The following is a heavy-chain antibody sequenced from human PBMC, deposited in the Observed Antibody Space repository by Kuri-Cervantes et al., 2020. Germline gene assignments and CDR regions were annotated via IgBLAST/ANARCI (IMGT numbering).Heavy chain of an antibody. D-gene: IGHD2-2*01. CDR2: MNPNSGNT. Sequence: ASVKVSCKASGYTFTSYDINWVRQATGQGLEWMGWMNPNSGNTGYAQKFQGRVTMTRNTSISTAYMELSSLRSEDTAVYYCARVEPIFCSSTSCYVRDWGQGTLVTVSS. J-gene: IGHJ4*02. CDR1: GYTFTSYD. V-gene: IGHV1-8*01. CDR3: ARVEPIFCSSTSCYVRD.